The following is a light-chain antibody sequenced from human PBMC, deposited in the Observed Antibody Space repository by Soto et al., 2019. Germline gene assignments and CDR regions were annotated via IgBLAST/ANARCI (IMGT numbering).Light chain of an antibody. Sequence: DIQMTQSPSPLSASVGDRVTITCRASQSISSYLNWYQQKPGTAPKLLIYAASSLQSGVPSRFSGSGSGTDFTLTISXLQPEDFATYHCQQSYSTPYTFGQGTKV. CDR3: QQSYSTPYT. CDR2: AAS. CDR1: QSISSY. V-gene: IGKV1-39*01. J-gene: IGKJ2*01.